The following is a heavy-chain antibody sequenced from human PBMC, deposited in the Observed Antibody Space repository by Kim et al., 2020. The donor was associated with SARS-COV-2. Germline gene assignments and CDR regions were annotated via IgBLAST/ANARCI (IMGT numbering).Heavy chain of an antibody. J-gene: IGHJ6*02. D-gene: IGHD3-10*01. CDR3: ARDGAMDV. V-gene: IGHV3-48*02. Sequence: SNTIYYADSVQGRFSISRDNAENSLSLLMNSLRDEDTGVYFCARDGAMDVWGQGATVTVSS. CDR2: SNTI.